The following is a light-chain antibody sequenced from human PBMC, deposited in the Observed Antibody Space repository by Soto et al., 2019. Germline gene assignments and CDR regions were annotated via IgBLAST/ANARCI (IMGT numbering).Light chain of an antibody. CDR2: VAS. V-gene: IGKV1-5*01. CDR1: QSIRYY. CDR3: QHRKSYSQT. Sequence: DIQLTQSPPTLSASVGDRVTITCRASQSIRYYLAWYQQMPGKAPKLLIYVASSLKSGVPTRFSGSGSGTEFTLTISSLQPDDFATYFCQHRKSYSQTFGQGPKVEIK. J-gene: IGKJ1*01.